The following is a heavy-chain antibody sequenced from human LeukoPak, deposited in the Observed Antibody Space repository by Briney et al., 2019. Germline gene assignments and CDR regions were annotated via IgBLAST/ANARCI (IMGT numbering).Heavy chain of an antibody. Sequence: SETLSLTCTVSGGSISSYYWCWIRQPPGKGLEWIGHIYYSGSTNYNPSLKSRVTISVDTSKNQFSLKLSSVTAADTAVYYCAGREVVTAIRDAFDIWGQGTMVTVSS. CDR1: GGSISSYY. J-gene: IGHJ3*02. V-gene: IGHV4-59*01. CDR3: AGREVVTAIRDAFDI. D-gene: IGHD2-21*02. CDR2: IYYSGST.